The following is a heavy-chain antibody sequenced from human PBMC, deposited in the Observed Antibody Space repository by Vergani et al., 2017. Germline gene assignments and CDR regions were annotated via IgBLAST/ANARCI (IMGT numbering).Heavy chain of an antibody. Sequence: QVQLQESGPGLVKPSETLSLTCTVSGGSISSYYWSWIRQPPGKGLEWIGYIYYSGSTNYNPSLKSRVTISVDTSKNQFSLKLSSVTAADTAVYYCARDRTTRWETRYGMDVWGQGP. CDR3: ARDRTTRWETRYGMDV. D-gene: IGHD2/OR15-2a*01. J-gene: IGHJ6*02. V-gene: IGHV4-59*01. CDR2: IYYSGST. CDR1: GGSISSYY.